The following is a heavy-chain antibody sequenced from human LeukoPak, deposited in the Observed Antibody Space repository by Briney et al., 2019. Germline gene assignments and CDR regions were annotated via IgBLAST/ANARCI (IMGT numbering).Heavy chain of an antibody. V-gene: IGHV3-7*01. CDR2: IKEDGSEK. J-gene: IGHJ4*02. CDR3: VSEVKAAVSKIVD. Sequence: GGSLRLSCAASGFSFSNHWMTWVREARGKGLEWVANIKEDGSEKYYVDSLKGRFTISRDNAKNSLFLQMNSLRADNTAVYYTVSEVKAAVSKIVDWGQGAPVTVSS. D-gene: IGHD6-13*01. CDR1: GFSFSNHW.